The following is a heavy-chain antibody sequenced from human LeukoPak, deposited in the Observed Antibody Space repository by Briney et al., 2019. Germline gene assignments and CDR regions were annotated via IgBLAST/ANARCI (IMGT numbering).Heavy chain of an antibody. CDR2: MNWDATNI. CDR1: GFAFNIYS. V-gene: IGHV3-30*02. CDR3: VSGTVAQFDY. J-gene: IGHJ4*02. D-gene: IGHD1-1*01. Sequence: GGSLRLSCAAAGFAFNIYSMNWVSQAAGKGLEWVSLMNWDATNIFYADSVKGRFTISRDNSKNTLYLQMNSLRAEDTALYYCVSGTVAQFDYWGQGTLVTVSS.